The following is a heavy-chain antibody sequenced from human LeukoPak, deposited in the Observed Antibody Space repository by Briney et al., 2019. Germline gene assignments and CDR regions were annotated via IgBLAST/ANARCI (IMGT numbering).Heavy chain of an antibody. D-gene: IGHD1-1*01. Sequence: GGSLRLSCAASGFTFSDHIINWVRQAPGKGLEWISYISGDSSTRYYADSVKGRFTISRDNAKNSLDLQMNSLRAEDTAIYYCAREFCDTINCPKRWLDAWGQGNLVTVSS. CDR3: AREFCDTINCPKRWLDA. CDR1: GFTFSDHI. V-gene: IGHV3-48*04. J-gene: IGHJ5*02. CDR2: ISGDSSTR.